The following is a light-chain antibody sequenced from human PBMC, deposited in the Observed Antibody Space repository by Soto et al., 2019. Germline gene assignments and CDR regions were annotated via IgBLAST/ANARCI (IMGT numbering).Light chain of an antibody. V-gene: IGKV1-17*03. CDR2: GAS. CDR1: QGISHY. CDR3: QQYENLPT. Sequence: DIQMTQSPSAMSASVGDRVTITCRASQGISHYLAWFQQRPGQVPKRLIYGASTLHSGVPSRFRGSGSGTDFTFTISRLQPEDIATYYCQQYENLPTFGQGTRL. J-gene: IGKJ5*01.